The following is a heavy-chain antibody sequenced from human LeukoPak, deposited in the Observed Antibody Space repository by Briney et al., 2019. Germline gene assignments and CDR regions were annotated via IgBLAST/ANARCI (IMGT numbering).Heavy chain of an antibody. V-gene: IGHV4-61*02. Sequence: SETLSLTCTVSGGSISSGSYYWSWIRQPAGKGLEWIGRIYTSGSANYNPSLKSRVTISVDTSKNQFSLKLSSVTAADTAVYYCARASGSYPDYWGQGTLVTVSS. CDR2: IYTSGSA. CDR3: ARASGSYPDY. D-gene: IGHD1-26*01. CDR1: GGSISSGSYY. J-gene: IGHJ4*02.